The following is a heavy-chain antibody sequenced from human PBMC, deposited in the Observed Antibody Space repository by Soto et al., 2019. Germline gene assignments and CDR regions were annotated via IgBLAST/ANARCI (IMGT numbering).Heavy chain of an antibody. Sequence: QVQLVQSGAEVKKPGASVKVSCKASGYTFTSYGISWVRQAPGQGLEWMGWISTYNGETNYAQKLQGRVTMTTDTFSSTTYMELRSLRSDDTAVYYCTRGGGDSCYYHYYGMDVLGQGTTVTVSS. V-gene: IGHV1-18*01. CDR3: TRGGGDSCYYHYYGMDV. CDR1: GYTFTSYG. CDR2: ISTYNGET. J-gene: IGHJ6*02. D-gene: IGHD2-21*01.